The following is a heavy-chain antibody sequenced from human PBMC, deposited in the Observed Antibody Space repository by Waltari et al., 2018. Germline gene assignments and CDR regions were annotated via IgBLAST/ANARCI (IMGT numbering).Heavy chain of an antibody. V-gene: IGHV4-34*01. CDR3: ARHGRIRAVALLDS. J-gene: IGHJ4*02. D-gene: IGHD3-10*01. CDR2: INDSGNT. CDR1: GASFNGYY. Sequence: QVQLQQWGAGLMKPSETLSLTCAVYGASFNGYYWCWVRQPPGKGLEWIGEINDSGNTNYNPSLKTRVSMSVLTSKHQSSLKLTSVTAADTAVYYCARHGRIRAVALLDSWGQGTLVTVSS.